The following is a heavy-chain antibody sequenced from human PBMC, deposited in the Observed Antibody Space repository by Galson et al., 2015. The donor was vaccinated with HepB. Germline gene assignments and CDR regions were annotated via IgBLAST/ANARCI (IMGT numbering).Heavy chain of an antibody. Sequence: PALVKPTQTLTLTCTFSGFSLSTSGVGVAWIRQPPGKALEWLALIYWDDGKRYSPSLKSRLTITKDTSKNQVVLTMTNMDPVDTATYYCARVYSSSSFWGGGLEYNWFDPWGQGTLVTVSS. CDR3: ARVYSSSSFWGGGLEYNWFDP. CDR1: GFSLSTSGVG. CDR2: IYWDDGK. D-gene: IGHD6-6*01. J-gene: IGHJ5*02. V-gene: IGHV2-5*02.